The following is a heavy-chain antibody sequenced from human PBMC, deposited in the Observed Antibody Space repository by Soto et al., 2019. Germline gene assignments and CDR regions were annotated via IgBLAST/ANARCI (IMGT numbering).Heavy chain of an antibody. V-gene: IGHV4-34*01. D-gene: IGHD6-19*01. CDR1: GGSFSGYY. J-gene: IGHJ1*01. Sequence: QVQLQQWGAGLLKPSETLSLTCAVYGGSFSGYYWSWIRQPPGKGLEWIGEINHSGSTNYNPSLKSQVTISVDTSKNQFSLKLSSVTAADTAVYYCARRAIAVAVRGYFQHWGQGTLVTVSS. CDR3: ARRAIAVAVRGYFQH. CDR2: INHSGST.